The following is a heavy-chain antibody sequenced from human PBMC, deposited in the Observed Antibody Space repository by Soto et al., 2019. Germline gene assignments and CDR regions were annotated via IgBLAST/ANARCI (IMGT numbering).Heavy chain of an antibody. CDR1: GGSISSSSYY. J-gene: IGHJ4*02. D-gene: IGHD3-10*01. CDR2: IYYSGST. CDR3: ARLGGYLIPYYFDY. V-gene: IGHV4-39*01. Sequence: SETLSLTCTVSGGSISSSSYYWGWIRQPPGKGLEWIESIYYSGSTYYNPSLKSRVTISVDTSKNQFSLKLSSVTAAGTAVYYCARLGGYLIPYYFDYWGQGTLVTVSS.